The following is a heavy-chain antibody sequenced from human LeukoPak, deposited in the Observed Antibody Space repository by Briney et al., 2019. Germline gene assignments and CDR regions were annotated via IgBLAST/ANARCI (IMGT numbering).Heavy chain of an antibody. CDR2: TYYRCKWYN. D-gene: IGHD3-10*01. CDR3: ARGLWFGELLSNNFDY. V-gene: IGHV6-1*01. CDR1: GDSVSSNSAA. J-gene: IGHJ4*02. Sequence: SETLSLTCAISGDSVSSNSAAWHWIRQSPSRGLEWLGRTYYRCKWYNDYAVSVKSRITIKPHTSKNQFSLQLNSVTPEDTAVYYCARGLWFGELLSNNFDYWGQGTLVTVSS.